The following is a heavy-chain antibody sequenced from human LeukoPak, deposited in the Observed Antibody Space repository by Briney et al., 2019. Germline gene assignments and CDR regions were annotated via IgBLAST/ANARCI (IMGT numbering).Heavy chain of an antibody. Sequence: GGSLRLSCAASGFTFSSYAMSWVRQAPGKGLEWVSAISGSGGSTYYADSVKGGFTISRDNSKNTLYLQMNSLRAEDTAVYYCAKAEPLWFGELFHFDYWGQGTLVTVSS. D-gene: IGHD3-10*01. V-gene: IGHV3-23*01. J-gene: IGHJ4*02. CDR3: AKAEPLWFGELFHFDY. CDR2: ISGSGGST. CDR1: GFTFSSYA.